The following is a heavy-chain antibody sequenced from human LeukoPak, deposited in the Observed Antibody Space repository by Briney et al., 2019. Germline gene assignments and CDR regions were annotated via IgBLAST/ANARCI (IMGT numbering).Heavy chain of an antibody. J-gene: IGHJ6*03. CDR3: PRQSGDYSYYYYMDV. D-gene: IGHD2-21*02. Sequence: GEALKIPCRGSGYRFTNYWIGWVRQNPGKGVGWVGTIYPGDCDTRYSPSFRGQVTISADKSINTAYLQWSSLKASDSAMYYCPRQSGDYSYYYYMDVWGKGTTVTISS. CDR1: GYRFTNYW. CDR2: IYPGDCDT. V-gene: IGHV5-51*01.